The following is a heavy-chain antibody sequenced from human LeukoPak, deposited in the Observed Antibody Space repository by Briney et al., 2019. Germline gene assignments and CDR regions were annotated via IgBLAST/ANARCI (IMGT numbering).Heavy chain of an antibody. D-gene: IGHD2-15*01. CDR1: GGTFSSYA. J-gene: IGHJ5*02. Sequence: SVKVSCKASGGTFSSYAISWVRQAPGQGLEWMGRIIPILGIANYAQKFQGRVTITADKSTSTAYMELSSLRSEDTAVYYCARGLGYCSGGSCYLNWFDPWGQGTLVTVSS. CDR2: IIPILGIA. V-gene: IGHV1-69*04. CDR3: ARGLGYCSGGSCYLNWFDP.